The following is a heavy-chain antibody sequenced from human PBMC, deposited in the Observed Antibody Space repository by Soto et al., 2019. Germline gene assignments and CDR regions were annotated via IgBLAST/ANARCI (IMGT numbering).Heavy chain of an antibody. CDR3: ARQEYYDILTGYPDDAFDI. V-gene: IGHV5-51*01. CDR2: IYPGDSDI. D-gene: IGHD3-9*01. CDR1: GYSFTSYW. J-gene: IGHJ3*02. Sequence: EVQLVQSGAEVKKPGESLKISCKGSGYSFTSYWIGWVRQMPGKGLEWMGIIYPGDSDIRYSPSFQGQVTISADKSISTAYLQWSSLKASDTAMYYCARQEYYDILTGYPDDAFDIWGQGTMVTVSS.